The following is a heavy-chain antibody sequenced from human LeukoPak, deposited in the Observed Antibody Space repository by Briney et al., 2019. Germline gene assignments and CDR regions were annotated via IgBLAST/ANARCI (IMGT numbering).Heavy chain of an antibody. Sequence: KPSETLSLTCTVSGGSISNHYWSWIRQPPGKGLEWIGYIYFSGSTTHNPSLKSRVTISVDTSKNQFSLKLSSVTAADTAVYYCARLRDWFDPWGQGALVTASS. CDR1: GGSISNHY. CDR2: IYFSGST. V-gene: IGHV4-59*11. J-gene: IGHJ5*02. CDR3: ARLRDWFDP.